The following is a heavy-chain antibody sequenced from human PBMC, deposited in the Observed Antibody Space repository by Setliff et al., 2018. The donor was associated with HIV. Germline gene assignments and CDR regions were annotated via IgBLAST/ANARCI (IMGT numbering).Heavy chain of an antibody. CDR3: GTLDPNYGDYINY. CDR2: VYPGDSDT. Sequence: GESLKISCKGSRYSLTTYWIAWVRQMPGKGLEWMGIVYPGDSDTIYSPAFQGQVTISADKSISTAYLHWSSLKASDTAIYYCGTLDPNYGDYINYWGQGTPVTV. D-gene: IGHD4-17*01. V-gene: IGHV5-51*01. J-gene: IGHJ4*02. CDR1: RYSLTTYW.